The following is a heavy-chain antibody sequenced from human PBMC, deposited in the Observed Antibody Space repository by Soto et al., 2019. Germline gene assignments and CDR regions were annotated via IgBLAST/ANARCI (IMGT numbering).Heavy chain of an antibody. J-gene: IGHJ6*02. Sequence: SETLSLTCAVYGGSFSGYYWSWIRQPPGKGLEWIGEINHSGSTNYNPSLKSRVTISVDTSKNQFSLKLSSVTAADTAVYYCARGVGVSYYGMDVWGQGTTVTVSS. CDR2: INHSGST. D-gene: IGHD3-10*01. CDR3: ARGVGVSYYGMDV. CDR1: GGSFSGYY. V-gene: IGHV4-34*01.